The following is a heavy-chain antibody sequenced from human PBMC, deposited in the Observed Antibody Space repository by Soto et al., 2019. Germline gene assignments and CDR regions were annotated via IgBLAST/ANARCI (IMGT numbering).Heavy chain of an antibody. CDR1: GGSSSSSSYC. CDR3: SRDFKEGYYYYYGMDV. CDR2: IYYSGST. Sequence: SETLSLTCTVSGGSSSSSSYCWGWIRQPPGKGLEWIGSIYYSGSTYYNPSLKSRVTISVDTSKNQFSLKLSSVTAADTAVYYCSRDFKEGYYYYYGMDVWGQGTTVTVSS. V-gene: IGHV4-39*02. J-gene: IGHJ6*02.